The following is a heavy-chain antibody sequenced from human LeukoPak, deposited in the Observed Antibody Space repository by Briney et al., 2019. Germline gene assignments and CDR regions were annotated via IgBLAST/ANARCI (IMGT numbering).Heavy chain of an antibody. V-gene: IGHV3-66*01. CDR3: VGYGGNSF. J-gene: IGHJ4*02. Sequence: GGSLRLSCAASGFTFSSYTMNWVRQAPGRGLECVSNIYASGNTYYADSVKGRVSISRDNAKNTVYLQMNGLKAEDTAVYYCVGYGGNSFWGQGTLVTVSS. D-gene: IGHD4-23*01. CDR1: GFTFSSYT. CDR2: IYASGNT.